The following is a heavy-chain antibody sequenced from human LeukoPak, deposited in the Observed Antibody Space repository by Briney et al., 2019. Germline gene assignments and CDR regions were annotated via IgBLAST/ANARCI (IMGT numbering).Heavy chain of an antibody. J-gene: IGHJ4*02. CDR3: ARVSIGWYSFDY. Sequence: GGSLRLSCAASGFTFSTYWMHWVRQAPGKGLEWVANIMHDGSEKYSVDSVKGRFIISRDNAKDTVYLQMNSLRAEDTAVYHCARVSIGWYSFDYWGQGTLVTVSS. CDR2: IMHDGSEK. D-gene: IGHD6-19*01. CDR1: GFTFSTYW. V-gene: IGHV3-7*01.